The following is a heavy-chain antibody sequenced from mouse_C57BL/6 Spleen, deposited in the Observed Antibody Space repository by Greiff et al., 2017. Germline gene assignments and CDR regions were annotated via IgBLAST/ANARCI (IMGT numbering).Heavy chain of an antibody. J-gene: IGHJ4*01. Sequence: QVQLQQPGAELVRPGSSVKLSCKASGYTFTSYWMHWVKQRPIQGLEWIGNIDPSDSETHYNQKFKDKATLTVDKSSSTAYMQLSSLTSEDSAVSYCARYYGYYYAMDYWGQGTSVTVSS. D-gene: IGHD2-2*01. CDR1: GYTFTSYW. CDR3: ARYYGYYYAMDY. CDR2: IDPSDSET. V-gene: IGHV1-52*01.